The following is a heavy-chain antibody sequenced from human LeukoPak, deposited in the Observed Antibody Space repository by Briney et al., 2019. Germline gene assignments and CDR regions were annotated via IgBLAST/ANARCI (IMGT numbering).Heavy chain of an antibody. V-gene: IGHV3-11*03. J-gene: IGHJ4*02. Sequence: PGGSLRLSCAASGFSFNEFYMSWIRQAPGKGLEWISYISSGSTYKDYADSVKGRFMISRDNTKNSLTLLMNSLRADDTALYYCASGYYDVLTGHAYWGQGTLVAVSS. CDR2: ISSGSTYK. CDR3: ASGYYDVLTGHAY. D-gene: IGHD3-9*01. CDR1: GFSFNEFY.